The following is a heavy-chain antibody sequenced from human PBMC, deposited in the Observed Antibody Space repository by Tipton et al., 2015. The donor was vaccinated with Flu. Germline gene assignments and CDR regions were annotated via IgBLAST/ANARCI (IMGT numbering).Heavy chain of an antibody. Sequence: TLSLTCAVYGGSFSGYYWSWIRQPPRKGLEWIGEINHSGSTNYNPSLKSRVTISVDTSKNQFSLKLSSVTAADTAVYYCARVRGYSYGLYYYYYGMDVWGQGTTVTVSS. J-gene: IGHJ6*02. CDR1: GGSFSGYY. CDR2: INHSGST. D-gene: IGHD5-18*01. V-gene: IGHV4-34*01. CDR3: ARVRGYSYGLYYYYYGMDV.